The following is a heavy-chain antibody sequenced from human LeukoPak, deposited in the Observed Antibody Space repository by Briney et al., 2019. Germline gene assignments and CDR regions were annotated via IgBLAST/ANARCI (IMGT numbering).Heavy chain of an antibody. CDR1: GFTFSDYI. Sequence: GGSLRLSCAASGFTFSDYIMNWVRQAPGKGLEWVSYISSSSNYIYYADSVKGRSTISRDNAKNSLYLQMNSLRAEDTAVYYCARECMDTTMVDAFDIWGQGTMVTVSS. V-gene: IGHV3-21*01. J-gene: IGHJ3*02. CDR2: ISSSSNYI. D-gene: IGHD5-18*01. CDR3: ARECMDTTMVDAFDI.